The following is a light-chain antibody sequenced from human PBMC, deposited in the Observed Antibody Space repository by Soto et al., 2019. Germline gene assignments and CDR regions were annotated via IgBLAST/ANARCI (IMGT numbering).Light chain of an antibody. Sequence: EIVMTQDPVSLSVSPGERVTLSFSASQAIRTNLAWYQQKVGQAPRLLIYGSSTRATGIPARFSGSRSETEITLTISSLQSEDFAVYYCQKYKPWPPGYTFGQGTPLEI. CDR3: QKYKPWPPGYT. V-gene: IGKV3-15*01. J-gene: IGKJ2*01. CDR1: QAIRTN. CDR2: GSS.